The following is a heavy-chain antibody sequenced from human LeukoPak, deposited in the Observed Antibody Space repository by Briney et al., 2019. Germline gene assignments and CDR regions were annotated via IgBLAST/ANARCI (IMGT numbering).Heavy chain of an antibody. V-gene: IGHV3-66*01. Sequence: PGGSLRLSCAASGFTVSSNYMSWVRQAPGKGLEWVSVIYSDGNTYYADTVQGRFTISRDNSRNTLYPQNNRLRVEDTAVYYCATEGFRGVLFHIWGPGTVVTVSS. CDR1: GFTVSSNY. CDR3: ATEGFRGVLFHI. J-gene: IGHJ3*02. CDR2: IYSDGNT. D-gene: IGHD3-10*01.